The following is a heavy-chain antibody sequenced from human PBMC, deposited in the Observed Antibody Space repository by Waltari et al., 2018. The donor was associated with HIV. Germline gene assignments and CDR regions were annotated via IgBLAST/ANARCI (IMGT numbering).Heavy chain of an antibody. V-gene: IGHV3-74*01. CDR1: GFSARHHW. CDR3: ARASHYIEFSTFDGDYYFDL. Sequence: VQLVESGGGSIKTGGSRRLSFAGSGFSARHHWMDWGRHGPGKGLVWVARINSDGSTRNYADAVKGRFVISRDNSRNTVYLQLNSVKVEDTAVYFCARASHYIEFSTFDGDYYFDLWGRGTRVAVSS. CDR2: INSDGSTR. D-gene: IGHD3-9*01. J-gene: IGHJ4*02.